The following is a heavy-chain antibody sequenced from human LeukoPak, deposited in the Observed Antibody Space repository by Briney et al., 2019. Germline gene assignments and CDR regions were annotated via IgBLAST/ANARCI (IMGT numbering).Heavy chain of an antibody. D-gene: IGHD3-22*01. Sequence: PSETLSLTCTVSGGSISSSSYYWGWIRQPLGKGLEWIGSIYYSGSTYYNPSLKSRVTISVDTSKHQFSLKLSSVTAAETAVYYCARSAYYYDSSGHWYFDLWGRGTLVTVSS. CDR2: IYYSGST. CDR1: GGSISSSSYY. V-gene: IGHV4-39*01. CDR3: ARSAYYYDSSGHWYFDL. J-gene: IGHJ2*01.